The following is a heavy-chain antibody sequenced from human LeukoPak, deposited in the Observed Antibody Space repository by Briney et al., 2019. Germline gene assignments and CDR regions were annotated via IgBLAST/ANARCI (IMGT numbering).Heavy chain of an antibody. V-gene: IGHV3-30-3*01. D-gene: IGHD3-3*01. CDR1: GFTFSSYA. CDR3: ARDAYNLEWLLYNYYYGMDV. Sequence: GGSLRLSCAASGFTFSSYAMHWVRQAPGKGLEWVAVISYDGSNKYYADSVKGRFTISRDNSKNTLYLQMNSLRAEDTAVYYCARDAYNLEWLLYNYYYGMDVWGQGTTVTVSS. J-gene: IGHJ6*02. CDR2: ISYDGSNK.